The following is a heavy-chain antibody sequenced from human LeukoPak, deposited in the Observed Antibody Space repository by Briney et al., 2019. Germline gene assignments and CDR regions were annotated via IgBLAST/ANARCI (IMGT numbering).Heavy chain of an antibody. J-gene: IGHJ4*02. CDR1: GFTFSRYA. CDR3: ARGGDYGVKIDF. CDR2: ISGSGGNT. Sequence: KTGGSLRLSCAASGFTFSRYAFSWVRQAPGKGLEWVSGISGSGGNTYYADSVKGRFTISRDNSKTTVYLLMNSLTAEDTAFYFCARGGDYGVKIDFWGQGTLVTVSS. V-gene: IGHV3-23*01. D-gene: IGHD3-16*01.